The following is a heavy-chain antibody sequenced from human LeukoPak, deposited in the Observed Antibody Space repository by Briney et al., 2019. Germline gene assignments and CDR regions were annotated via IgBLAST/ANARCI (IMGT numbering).Heavy chain of an antibody. CDR1: GYTFTSYG. D-gene: IGHD1-26*01. V-gene: IGHV1-18*01. CDR2: ISAYNGNT. Sequence: ASVKVSCKASGYTFTSYGISWVRQAPGQGLEWMGWISAYNGNTNYAQKLQGRVTMTTDTSTSTAYMELRSLRSDDTAVYYCARDQSPQWELLGDAFDIWGQGTMVTVSS. CDR3: ARDQSPQWELLGDAFDI. J-gene: IGHJ3*02.